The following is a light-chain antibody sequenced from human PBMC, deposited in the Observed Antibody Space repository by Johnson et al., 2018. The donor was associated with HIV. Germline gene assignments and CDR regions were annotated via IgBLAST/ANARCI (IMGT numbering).Light chain of an antibody. J-gene: IGLJ1*01. Sequence: QSALTQPPSVSAAPGQKVTISCSGSSSNIGNNYVSWYQQLPGTAPKLLISDNNKRPTGIPDRFSGSKSGTSATLVISGLQPGDEADYYCGTWDSSLSAGGYFFGTGTKVTVL. CDR2: DNN. V-gene: IGLV1-51*01. CDR3: GTWDSSLSAGGYF. CDR1: SSNIGNNY.